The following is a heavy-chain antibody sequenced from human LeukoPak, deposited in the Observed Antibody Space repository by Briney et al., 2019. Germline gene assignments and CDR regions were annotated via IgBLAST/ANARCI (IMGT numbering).Heavy chain of an antibody. V-gene: IGHV4-39*01. Sequence: SETLSLTCSVSGGSIRSSSYYWGWIRQPPGKGLEYIGSFSYSGNTYYNPSLKSRVTISVDTSKSQFSLDMISVTAADTAVYYCASLSKNYYESRGFFDYWGQGTLVTVSS. CDR3: ASLSKNYYESRGFFDY. CDR2: FSYSGNT. CDR1: GGSIRSSSYY. D-gene: IGHD3-22*01. J-gene: IGHJ4*02.